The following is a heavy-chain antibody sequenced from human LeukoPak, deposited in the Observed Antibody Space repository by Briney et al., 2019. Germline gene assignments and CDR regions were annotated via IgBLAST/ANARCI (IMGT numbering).Heavy chain of an antibody. Sequence: PSETLSLTCTVSGGSISSGGYYWSWIRQHPGKGLEWIGYIYYSGSTYYNPSLKSRVTISVDTSKNQFSLKLSSVTAADTAVYYCARVEGSGPTLDYWGQGTLVTVSS. CDR3: ARVEGSGPTLDY. D-gene: IGHD3-10*01. V-gene: IGHV4-31*03. CDR2: IYYSGST. J-gene: IGHJ4*02. CDR1: GGSISSGGYY.